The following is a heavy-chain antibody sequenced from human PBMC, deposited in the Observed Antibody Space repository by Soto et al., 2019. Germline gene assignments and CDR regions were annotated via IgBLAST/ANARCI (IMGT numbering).Heavy chain of an antibody. CDR2: IYYSGST. CDR1: GGSISSSSYY. D-gene: IGHD2-15*01. Sequence: QLQLQESGPGLVKPSETLSLTCTVSGGSISSSSYYWGWIRQPPGKGLEWIGSIYYSGSTYYNPSLKSRVTISVDTSKNQFSLKLSSVTAADTAVYYCARQGSCGGSCYSVVWFDPWGQGTLVTVSS. V-gene: IGHV4-39*01. CDR3: ARQGSCGGSCYSVVWFDP. J-gene: IGHJ5*02.